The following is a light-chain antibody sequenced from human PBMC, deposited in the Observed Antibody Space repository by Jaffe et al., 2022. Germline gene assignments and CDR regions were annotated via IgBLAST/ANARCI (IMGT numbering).Light chain of an antibody. CDR1: QSVSGDC. V-gene: IGKV3-20*01. CDR3: QQYGSSPWT. Sequence: EIVLTQSPGTLSLSPGERATLSCRASQSVSGDCLAWYQQKPGQAPRLLIHGASSRATGIPDRFSGSGSGTDFTLTIIRLEPEDFAVYYCQQYGSSPWTFGQGTKVECK. J-gene: IGKJ1*01. CDR2: GAS.